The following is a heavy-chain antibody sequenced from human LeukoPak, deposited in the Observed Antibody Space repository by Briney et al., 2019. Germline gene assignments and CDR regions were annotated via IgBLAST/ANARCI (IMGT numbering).Heavy chain of an antibody. Sequence: KPSETLSLTCAVYGGSFSAYHWSWIRQPPGKGREWTGEINHSGSTNYNPSLKSRVTISVDTSKNQFSLNLSSVTAADTAVYYCARGADPPSSGYYYTFDYWGQGTRVTVSS. D-gene: IGHD3-22*01. CDR3: ARGADPPSSGYYYTFDY. J-gene: IGHJ4*02. V-gene: IGHV4-34*01. CDR2: INHSGST. CDR1: GGSFSAYH.